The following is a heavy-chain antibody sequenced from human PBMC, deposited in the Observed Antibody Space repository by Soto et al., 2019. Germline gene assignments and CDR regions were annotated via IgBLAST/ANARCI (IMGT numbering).Heavy chain of an antibody. CDR1: GYSFTSHW. Sequence: GESLKISCKGSGYSFTSHWIGWVRQMPGKGLEWMGIIYPGDSDTRYSPSFQGQVTISADKSISTAYLQWSSLKASDTAMYYCASGISSSSADYYYYGMDVWGQGTTVTVSS. J-gene: IGHJ6*02. CDR3: ASGISSSSADYYYYGMDV. CDR2: IYPGDSDT. V-gene: IGHV5-51*01. D-gene: IGHD6-6*01.